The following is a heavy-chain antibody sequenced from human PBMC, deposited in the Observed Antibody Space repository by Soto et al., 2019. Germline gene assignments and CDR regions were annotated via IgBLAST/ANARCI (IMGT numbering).Heavy chain of an antibody. D-gene: IGHD2-21*02. CDR3: AHSRCGGDCLRSYSSHYYYGMDV. V-gene: IGHV2-5*02. Sequence: QITLKESGPTLVKPTQTLTLTCTFSGFSLSTGGVGVGWIRQPPGKALEWLALIYWDDDKRYIPSLKSRLTVTKDTSQNQVVLTMTNMDPVDTATYYCAHSRCGGDCLRSYSSHYYYGMDVWGQGTTVTVSS. CDR2: IYWDDDK. CDR1: GFSLSTGGVG. J-gene: IGHJ6*02.